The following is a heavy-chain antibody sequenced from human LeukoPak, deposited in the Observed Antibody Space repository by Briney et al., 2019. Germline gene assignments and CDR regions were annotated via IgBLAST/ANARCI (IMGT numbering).Heavy chain of an antibody. J-gene: IGHJ4*02. V-gene: IGHV5-51*01. D-gene: IGHD3-22*01. Sequence: LGESLDTSVRGSGYTLATYLNSWGAQMPGKGLEWMGIIYPSDSDYRFNPSFQGLVTMSVDKSITPAYLQWGSLKQADIALHYCARLRDSSATACPPDSGGQGTLVTVSS. CDR3: ARLRDSSATACPPDS. CDR1: GYTLATYL. CDR2: IYPSDSDY.